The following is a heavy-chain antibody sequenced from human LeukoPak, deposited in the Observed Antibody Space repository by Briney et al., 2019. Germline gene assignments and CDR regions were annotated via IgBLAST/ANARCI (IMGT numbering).Heavy chain of an antibody. D-gene: IGHD6-13*01. V-gene: IGHV1-18*04. CDR3: AREYSSSWRYFQH. CDR1: GYTFTSYY. CDR2: ISAYNGNT. J-gene: IGHJ1*01. Sequence: GASVKVSCKASGYTFTSYYMHWVRQAPGQGLEWMGWISAYNGNTNYAQKLQGRVTMTTDTSTSTAYMELRSLRSDDTAVYYCAREYSSSWRYFQHWGQGTLVTVSS.